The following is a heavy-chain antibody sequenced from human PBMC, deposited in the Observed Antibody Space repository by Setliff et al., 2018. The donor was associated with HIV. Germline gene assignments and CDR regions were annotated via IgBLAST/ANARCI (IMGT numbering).Heavy chain of an antibody. V-gene: IGHV4-39*02. CDR2: IYFNGST. J-gene: IGHJ4*02. CDR1: GDSVSSRNYY. Sequence: SETLSLTCSVSGDSVSSRNYYWGWIRQSPGKGLEWIGSIYFNGSTHDNPSLKSRVTTSVDTSKNHFSLRLSSVTAADTAVHYCARSLLPSITVAGTMGYWGQGSLVTVSS. CDR3: ARSLLPSITVAGTMGY. D-gene: IGHD6-19*01.